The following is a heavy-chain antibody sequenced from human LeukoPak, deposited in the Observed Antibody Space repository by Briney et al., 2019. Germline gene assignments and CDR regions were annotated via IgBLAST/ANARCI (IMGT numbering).Heavy chain of an antibody. V-gene: IGHV3-11*04. CDR1: GFTFSDYY. CDR2: ISSSGTTI. D-gene: IGHD3-22*01. CDR3: ARARAYYYESSLLFDY. J-gene: IGHJ4*02. Sequence: KPGRSLTLSCAASGFTFSDYYMSWIRQAPGKGLEWVSYISSSGTTIYYADSVKGRFTISRDNAKNSLYLQMNSLRAEETAVYYCARARAYYYESSLLFDYWGQGTLVTVSS.